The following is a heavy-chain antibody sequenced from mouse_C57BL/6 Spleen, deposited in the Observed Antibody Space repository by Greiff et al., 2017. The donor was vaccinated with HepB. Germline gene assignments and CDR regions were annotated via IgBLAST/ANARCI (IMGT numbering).Heavy chain of an antibody. CDR1: GYTFTDYY. V-gene: IGHV1-19*01. J-gene: IGHJ2*01. Sequence: EVQLQQSGPVLVKPGASVKMSCKASGYTFTDYYMNWVKQSHGKSLEWIGVINPYNGGTSYNQKFKGKATLTVDKSSSTAYMELNSLTSEDSAVYYCARKPTVVPYFDYWGQGTTLTVSS. CDR3: ARKPTVVPYFDY. D-gene: IGHD1-1*01. CDR2: INPYNGGT.